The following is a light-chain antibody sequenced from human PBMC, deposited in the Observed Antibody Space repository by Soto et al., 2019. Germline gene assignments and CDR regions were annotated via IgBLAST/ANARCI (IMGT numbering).Light chain of an antibody. V-gene: IGKV1-5*01. J-gene: IGKJ1*01. CDR1: HTISSW. CDR2: DAS. Sequence: DIQITQSPSTLSASVGDRVTITCRASHTISSWLALYQQKPGKPPKLLIFDASTLQRGVPSRFSGSGSGTEFTLTISSLQPDDFATYYCQQYNTYWTFGQGTKVDI. CDR3: QQYNTYWT.